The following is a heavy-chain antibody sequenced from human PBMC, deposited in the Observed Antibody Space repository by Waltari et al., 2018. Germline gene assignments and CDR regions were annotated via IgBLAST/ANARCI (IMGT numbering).Heavy chain of an antibody. D-gene: IGHD2-2*02. J-gene: IGHJ6*02. CDR2: SRNNENSYTT. Sequence: EVQLVESGGDLVQPGGSLRLSCAASGFTLSEHYIDWVRQAPGKGLEWLGLSRNNENSYTTVYAASGKGRFTISRDDSNNLVYLQMNGLKIEDTAIYYCVRSYTASPMDVWGQGTTVTVSS. V-gene: IGHV3-72*01. CDR3: VRSYTASPMDV. CDR1: GFTLSEHY.